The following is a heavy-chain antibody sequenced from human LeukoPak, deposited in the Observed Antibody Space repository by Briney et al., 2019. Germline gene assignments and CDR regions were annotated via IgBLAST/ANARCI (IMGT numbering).Heavy chain of an antibody. Sequence: VASVKVSCKASGYTFTSYDINWVRQATGQGLEWMGWMNPNSGNTGYAQKFQGRVTMTRNTSISTAYMELSSLRSEDTAVYYCARGMYYYDSSGYYRPPDYYYYMDVWGKGTTVTVSS. CDR3: ARGMYYYDSSGYYRPPDYYYYMDV. CDR2: MNPNSGNT. CDR1: GYTFTSYD. J-gene: IGHJ6*03. D-gene: IGHD3-22*01. V-gene: IGHV1-8*01.